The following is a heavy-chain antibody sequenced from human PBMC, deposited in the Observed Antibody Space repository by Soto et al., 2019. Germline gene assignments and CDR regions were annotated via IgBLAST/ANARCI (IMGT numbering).Heavy chain of an antibody. CDR1: GGTFSSYA. V-gene: IGHV1-69*01. J-gene: IGHJ4*02. CDR3: ASVWFGESS. D-gene: IGHD3-10*01. Sequence: QVQLVQSGAEVKKPGSSVKVSCKASGGTFSSYAISWVRQAPGQGLERMGGIIPIFGTANYAQKFQGRVTITADESTRTAYMELSGLRSEDAAVYYCASVWFGESSWGQGTLVTVSS. CDR2: IIPIFGTA.